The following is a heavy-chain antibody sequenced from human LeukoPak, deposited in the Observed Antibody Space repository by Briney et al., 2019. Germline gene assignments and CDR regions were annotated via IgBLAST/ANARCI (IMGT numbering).Heavy chain of an antibody. D-gene: IGHD6-19*01. CDR2: ISSSSSYI. V-gene: IGHV3-21*01. Sequence: GGSLRLSCAASGFTFSSYSMNWVRQAPGKGLEWVSSISSSSSYIYYADSVKGRFTISRDNAKNSLYLQMNSLRAEDTPVYYCARSVLAVAGDFDYWGQGTLVTVSS. CDR1: GFTFSSYS. CDR3: ARSVLAVAGDFDY. J-gene: IGHJ4*02.